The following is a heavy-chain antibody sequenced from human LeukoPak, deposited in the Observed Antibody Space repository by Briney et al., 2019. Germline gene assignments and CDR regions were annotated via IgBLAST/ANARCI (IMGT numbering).Heavy chain of an antibody. Sequence: ASVKVSCKASGGTFSSYAISWVRQAPGQGLEWMGRIIPILGIANYAQKFQGRVTITADKSTSTAYMELSSLGSEDTAVYYCARGSSRAPYYFDYWGQGTLVTVSS. CDR3: ARGSSRAPYYFDY. J-gene: IGHJ4*02. CDR2: IIPILGIA. D-gene: IGHD6-13*01. V-gene: IGHV1-69*04. CDR1: GGTFSSYA.